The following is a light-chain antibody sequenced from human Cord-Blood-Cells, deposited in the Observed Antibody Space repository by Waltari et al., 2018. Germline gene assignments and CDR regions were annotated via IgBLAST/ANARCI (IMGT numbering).Light chain of an antibody. V-gene: IGLV2-23*01. CDR1: NSDVGSYNL. CDR2: EGS. CDR3: CSYAGSSTWV. J-gene: IGLJ3*02. Sequence: QSALTQPPSVSGSPGQSITIPSPGTNSDVGSYNLVSWYQQHPGKAPKLMIYEGSKRPSGVSNRFSGSKSGNTASLTISGLQAEDEADYYCCSYAGSSTWVFGGGTKLTVL.